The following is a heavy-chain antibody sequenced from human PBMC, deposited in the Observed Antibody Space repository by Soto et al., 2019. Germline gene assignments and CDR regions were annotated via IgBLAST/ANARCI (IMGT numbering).Heavy chain of an antibody. D-gene: IGHD1-26*01. CDR3: XXXXEPXXXXAAFDY. V-gene: IGHV3-30*03. Sequence: QVQLVESGGGVVQPGRSLRLSCAASGFTFSSYGMHWVXXXXXXXXXXVAVISYDGSNKYYADSVKGRFTISRDNSKXXXXXXXXXXXXXXXXXXXXXXXXEPXXXXAAFDYWGQGTLVTVSS. CDR1: GFTFSSYG. J-gene: IGHJ4*02. CDR2: ISYDGSNK.